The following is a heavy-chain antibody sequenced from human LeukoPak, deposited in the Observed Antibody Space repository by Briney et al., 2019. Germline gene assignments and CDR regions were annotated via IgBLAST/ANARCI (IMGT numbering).Heavy chain of an antibody. V-gene: IGHV3-66*01. Sequence: GGSLRLSCAASGFIVSNNHINWIRQAPGKGLEWVSIIYSGDTTYYSDSVKGRFILSSDNSKNMLYLQVNSLRVEDTAVYYCARERPGSRVLDYWGQGTVVTVSS. CDR1: GFIVSNNH. J-gene: IGHJ4*02. D-gene: IGHD3-10*01. CDR2: IYSGDTT. CDR3: ARERPGSRVLDY.